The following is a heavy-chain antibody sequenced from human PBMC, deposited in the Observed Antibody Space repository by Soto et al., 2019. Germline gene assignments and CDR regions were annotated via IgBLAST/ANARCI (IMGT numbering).Heavy chain of an antibody. CDR3: ARVPDR. V-gene: IGHV4-34*01. Sequence: PSETLSLTCAVYGGSFSGYYWSWIRQPPGKGLEWIGEINHSGSTNYNPSLKRRVTISVDRSKNQFSLKLSSVTAEDTAVYYCARVPDRWGQGTLVTSPQ. J-gene: IGHJ4*02. D-gene: IGHD2-2*01. CDR2: INHSGST. CDR1: GGSFSGYY.